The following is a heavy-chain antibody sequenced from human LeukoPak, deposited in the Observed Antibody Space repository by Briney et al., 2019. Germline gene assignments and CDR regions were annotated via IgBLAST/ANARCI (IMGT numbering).Heavy chain of an antibody. V-gene: IGHV4-39*07. J-gene: IGHJ4*02. CDR1: GGSISSSSYY. D-gene: IGHD3-3*01. CDR2: IYYSGST. Sequence: SETLSLTCTVSGGSISSSSYYWGWIRQPPGKGLEWIGSIYYSGSTYYNPSLKSRVTISVDTSKNQFSLKLSSVTAADTAVYYCARGDYDFWTGYYNFDYWGQGTLVTVSS. CDR3: ARGDYDFWTGYYNFDY.